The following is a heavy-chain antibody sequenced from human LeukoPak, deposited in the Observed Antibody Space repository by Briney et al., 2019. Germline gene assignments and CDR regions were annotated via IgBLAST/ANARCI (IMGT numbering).Heavy chain of an antibody. V-gene: IGHV1-2*02. J-gene: IGHJ4*02. CDR2: INPNSGGT. CDR1: GYTFTGYY. Sequence: ASVKVSCKASGYTFTGYYMHWVRQAPGQGLEWMGWINPNSGGTSYAQKFQGRVTMTRDTSISTAYMELSRLRSDDTAVYYCARDPFRIVVVPAPTIPDDYWGQGTLVTVSS. CDR3: ARDPFRIVVVPAPTIPDDY. D-gene: IGHD2-2*01.